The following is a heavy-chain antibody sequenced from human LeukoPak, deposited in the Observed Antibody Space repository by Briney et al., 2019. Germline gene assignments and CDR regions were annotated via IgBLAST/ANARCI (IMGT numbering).Heavy chain of an antibody. V-gene: IGHV3-43*02. CDR1: GFTFDDYA. CDR3: AKAGGRMEPRVWFDY. J-gene: IGHJ4*02. Sequence: GGSLRLSCAASGFTFDDYAMHWVRQAPGKGLEWVSLISGDGGSTYYADSVKGRFTISRDNSKNSLYLQMNSLRTEDTALYYCAKAGGRMEPRVWFDYWGQGTLVTVSS. CDR2: ISGDGGST. D-gene: IGHD3-16*01.